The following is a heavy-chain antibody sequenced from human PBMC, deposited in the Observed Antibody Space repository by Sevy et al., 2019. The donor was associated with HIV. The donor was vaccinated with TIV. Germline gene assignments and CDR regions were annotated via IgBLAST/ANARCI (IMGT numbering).Heavy chain of an antibody. D-gene: IGHD6-13*01. J-gene: IGHJ3*02. Sequence: SETLSLTCTVYGGSFSGYYWSWIRQPPGKGLEWIGEINHSGSTNYNPSLKSRVTISVDTSKNQFSLKLSSVTAADTAVYYCARGPPAAARYDACDIWGQGTMVTVSS. CDR1: GGSFSGYY. CDR2: INHSGST. CDR3: ARGPPAAARYDACDI. V-gene: IGHV4-34*01.